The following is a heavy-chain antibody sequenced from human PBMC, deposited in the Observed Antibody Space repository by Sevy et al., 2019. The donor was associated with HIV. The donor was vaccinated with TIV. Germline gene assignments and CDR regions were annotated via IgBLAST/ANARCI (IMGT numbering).Heavy chain of an antibody. D-gene: IGHD6-13*01. Sequence: ASVKVSCKASGYTFTGYYLHWVRQAPGQGLEWMGGINPNSGSTNYAQKFQGRVAMTRDTSIDTAYMDLSSLKSDDTAVYYCARDSGGYSSPINVWGNGTTVTVSS. CDR2: INPNSGST. J-gene: IGHJ6*04. CDR1: GYTFTGYY. V-gene: IGHV1-2*02. CDR3: ARDSGGYSSPINV.